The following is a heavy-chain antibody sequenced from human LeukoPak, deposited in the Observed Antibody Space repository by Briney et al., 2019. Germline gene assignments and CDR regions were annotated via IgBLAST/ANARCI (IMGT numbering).Heavy chain of an antibody. CDR2: LSTSGSST. CDR1: GFTFTSYA. D-gene: IGHD5-12*01. Sequence: SGGSLRLTCVASGFTFTSYAMGWVRQAPGKGLEWVSSLSTSGSSTYNADSVKGRFTISRDNSKNTTYLQMNSLRAEDTAVYYCAKGRGGGYGLDNWGQGTLVTVSS. J-gene: IGHJ4*02. CDR3: AKGRGGGYGLDN. V-gene: IGHV3-23*01.